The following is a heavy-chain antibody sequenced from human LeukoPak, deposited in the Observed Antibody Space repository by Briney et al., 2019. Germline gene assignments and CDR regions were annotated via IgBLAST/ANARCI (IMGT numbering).Heavy chain of an antibody. CDR2: INPNSGGT. Sequence: GASVKVSCKASGGTFSSYAISWVRQAPGQGLEWMGRINPNSGGTNYAQKFQGRVTMTRDTSISTAYMELSRLRSDDTAVYYCARTYYDFWSGYLYYYYGMDVWGQGTTVTVSS. D-gene: IGHD3-3*01. CDR1: GGTFSSYA. CDR3: ARTYYDFWSGYLYYYYGMDV. V-gene: IGHV1-2*06. J-gene: IGHJ6*02.